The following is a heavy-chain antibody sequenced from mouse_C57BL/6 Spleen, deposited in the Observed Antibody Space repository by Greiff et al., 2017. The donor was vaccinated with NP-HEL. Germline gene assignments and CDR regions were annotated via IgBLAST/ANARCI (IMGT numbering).Heavy chain of an antibody. J-gene: IGHJ1*03. Sequence: EVQRVESGGGLVKPGGSLKLSCAASGFTFSDYGMHWVRQAPEKGLEWVAYISSGSSTIYYADTVKGRFTISRDNAKNTLFLQRTSLRSEDTAMYYCASSSTVVAWYFDVWGTGTTVTVSS. V-gene: IGHV5-17*01. CDR3: ASSSTVVAWYFDV. CDR1: GFTFSDYG. CDR2: ISSGSSTI. D-gene: IGHD1-1*01.